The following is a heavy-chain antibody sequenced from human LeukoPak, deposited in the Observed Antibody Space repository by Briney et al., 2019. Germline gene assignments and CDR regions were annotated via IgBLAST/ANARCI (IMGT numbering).Heavy chain of an antibody. J-gene: IGHJ4*02. CDR1: GYSFTSYW. V-gene: IGHV5-51*01. Sequence: GESLQISCKGPGYSFTSYWIGWLRQMPGKGLEWMEIIYPGDSNTRYNPSFQGQVTISADKSIGTAYLQWSSLKASDTAMYYCARGSGWYDYWGQGTLVTVSS. CDR2: IYPGDSNT. D-gene: IGHD6-19*01. CDR3: ARGSGWYDY.